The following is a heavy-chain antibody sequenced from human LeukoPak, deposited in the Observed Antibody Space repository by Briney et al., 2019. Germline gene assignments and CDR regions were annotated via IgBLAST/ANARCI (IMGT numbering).Heavy chain of an antibody. CDR2: IKEDGSQQ. Sequence: GXSLRLSCAASGFPFSAYWMDWVRQARGKGMEWVANIKEDGSQQHYADSVKGRFTISRDNAKNSLYLQMNSLRVEDTAIYYCSRSLDYLGQGALVTVSS. J-gene: IGHJ4*02. CDR3: SRSLDY. CDR1: GFPFSAYW. V-gene: IGHV3-7*01.